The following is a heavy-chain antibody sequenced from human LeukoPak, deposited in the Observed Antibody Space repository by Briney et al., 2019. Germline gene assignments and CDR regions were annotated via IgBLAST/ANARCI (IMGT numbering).Heavy chain of an antibody. D-gene: IGHD6-19*01. CDR3: AKVLSSGGHWFDY. CDR1: GFTFSSYA. Sequence: TGGSLRLSCAASGFTFSSYAMTWVRQAPGKGLEWVSGISSGGGSTYYADSMKGRFTISRDSSENTLYLQMNSLRAEDTAVYYCAKVLSSGGHWFDYWGQGSLVTVSS. J-gene: IGHJ4*02. V-gene: IGHV3-23*01. CDR2: ISSGGGST.